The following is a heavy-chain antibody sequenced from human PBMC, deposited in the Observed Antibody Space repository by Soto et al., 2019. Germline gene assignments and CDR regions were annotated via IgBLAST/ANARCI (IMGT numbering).Heavy chain of an antibody. D-gene: IGHD3-10*02. CDR1: GFTFSDYY. Sequence: QVQLVESGGGLVKPGESLRLYCAGSGFTFSDYYMSWIRQAPGKWREWLSYSSNSGTYTRYADSVKGRFSISRDNAKNSLYLQINSLRGEDTGIYYCARSGDNYHVLDYWGQGTPVTVSS. V-gene: IGHV3-11*06. CDR3: ARSGDNYHVLDY. J-gene: IGHJ4*02. CDR2: SSNSGTYT.